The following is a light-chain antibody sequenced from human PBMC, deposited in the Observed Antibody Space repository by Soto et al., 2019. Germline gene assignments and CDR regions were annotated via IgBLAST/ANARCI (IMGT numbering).Light chain of an antibody. CDR3: QKYNSAPLT. Sequence: DVQMTQSPSPLSAFVGDRVTITCRASQGIAPYLAWFQQKPGKVPKLLIYATSTLQSGVPSRFSGSGSGTDFTLTINSLQPEDVGTYYCQKYNSAPLTFGGGTKVDIK. V-gene: IGKV1-27*01. J-gene: IGKJ4*01. CDR2: ATS. CDR1: QGIAPY.